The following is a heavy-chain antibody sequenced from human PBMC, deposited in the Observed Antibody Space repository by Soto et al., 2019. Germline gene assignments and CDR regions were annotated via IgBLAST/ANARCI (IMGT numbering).Heavy chain of an antibody. CDR2: IIPIFVTA. CDR1: GGALRSYA. J-gene: IGHJ6*01. Sequence: SVKVSCKASGGALRSYAMRWVRQANGQGLEWMGGIIPIFVTANYAQKFQGRVTITADESTSTAYMELSSLRSEDTAVYYFARLGNSSVYYYQGMDVWGKGTTVTVSS. D-gene: IGHD6-19*01. V-gene: IGHV1-69*13. CDR3: ARLGNSSVYYYQGMDV.